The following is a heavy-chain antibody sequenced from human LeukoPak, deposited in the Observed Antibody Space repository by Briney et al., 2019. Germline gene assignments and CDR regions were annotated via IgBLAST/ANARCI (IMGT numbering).Heavy chain of an antibody. CDR1: GGTFSSYA. CDR2: IIPIFGTA. J-gene: IGHJ6*03. D-gene: IGHD3-10*01. V-gene: IGHV1-69*05. Sequence: ASVKVSCKASGGTFSSYAISWVRQAPGQGLEWMGGIIPIFGTANYAQKFKGRVTIATDESTSTAYMELSSLRSEDTAVYYCAGDTTYYYGSGSYYKQGGYYYYMDVWGKGTTVTVSS. CDR3: AGDTTYYYGSGSYYKQGGYYYYMDV.